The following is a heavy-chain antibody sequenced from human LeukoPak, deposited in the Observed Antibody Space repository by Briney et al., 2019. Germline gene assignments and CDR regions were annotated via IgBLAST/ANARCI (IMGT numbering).Heavy chain of an antibody. V-gene: IGHV1-18*01. D-gene: IGHD6-13*01. J-gene: IGHJ4*02. CDR3: ATATIAAGSFPPFDY. CDR1: GYTFNNYD. CDR2: ISTYNGET. Sequence: ASVRVSCKASGYTFNNYDISWVRQAPGQGLEWIGWISTYNGETKYAQKLQGRVTMTTDTSTSTAYMELRSLKSDDTAVYYCATATIAAGSFPPFDYWGQGSLVTVSS.